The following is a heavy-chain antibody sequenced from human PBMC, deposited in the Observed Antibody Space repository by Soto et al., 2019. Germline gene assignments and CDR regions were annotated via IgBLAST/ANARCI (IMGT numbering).Heavy chain of an antibody. Sequence: QVQLQESGPGLVKPSQTLSLTCTVSGGSISSGGYYWSWIRQHPGKGLEWIGYIYYSGSTYYNPSLKSRVTIPVDTSKNHCSLKLSSVTAADTAVYYCAGDRHGGYYYYGMDVWGQGTTVTVSS. V-gene: IGHV4-31*03. CDR1: GGSISSGGYY. D-gene: IGHD4-17*01. CDR3: AGDRHGGYYYYGMDV. CDR2: IYYSGST. J-gene: IGHJ6*02.